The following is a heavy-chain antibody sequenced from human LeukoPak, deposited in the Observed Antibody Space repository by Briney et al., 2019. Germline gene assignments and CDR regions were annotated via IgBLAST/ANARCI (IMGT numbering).Heavy chain of an antibody. CDR3: ARDPDYYDSSGYYDY. V-gene: IGHV1-69*05. CDR1: GGTFSSYA. Sequence: SVKVSCKASGGTFSSYAIGWVRQAPGQGLEWMGRIIPIFGTANYAQKFQGRVTITTDESTSTAYMELSSLRSEDTAVYYCARDPDYYDSSGYYDYWGQGTLVTVSS. CDR2: IIPIFGTA. D-gene: IGHD3-22*01. J-gene: IGHJ4*02.